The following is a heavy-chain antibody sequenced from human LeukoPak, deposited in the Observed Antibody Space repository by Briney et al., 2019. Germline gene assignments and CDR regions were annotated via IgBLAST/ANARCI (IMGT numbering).Heavy chain of an antibody. D-gene: IGHD5-24*01. Sequence: GASVKVSCKASGYTFTNFDINWVRQATGQGLEWMGWMNPNSGNSGYVQKFQGRVTMTRNTSISTAYMELSSLRSEDTAVYYCAREKATINYYYYYMDVWGKGTTVTISS. J-gene: IGHJ6*03. CDR3: AREKATINYYYYYMDV. V-gene: IGHV1-8*01. CDR2: MNPNSGNS. CDR1: GYTFTNFD.